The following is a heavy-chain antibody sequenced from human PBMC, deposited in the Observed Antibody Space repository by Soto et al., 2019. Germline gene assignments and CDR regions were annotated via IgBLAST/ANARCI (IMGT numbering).Heavy chain of an antibody. CDR2: INGGGDVK. Sequence: GGSLRLSCAASGFAFANYEMHWVRQAPGKGLDWVAYINGGGDVKYYADSVEGRFTISRDNAKNALFLQMDNLRAEDTAIYYCARLSGDGFWKSYSPYNLFESWGQGAMVTVYS. J-gene: IGHJ5*01. CDR1: GFAFANYE. D-gene: IGHD3-3*01. CDR3: ARLSGDGFWKSYSPYNLFES. V-gene: IGHV3-48*03.